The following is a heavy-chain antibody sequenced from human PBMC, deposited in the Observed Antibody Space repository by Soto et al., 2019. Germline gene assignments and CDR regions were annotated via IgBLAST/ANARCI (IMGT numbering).Heavy chain of an antibody. V-gene: IGHV4-30-2*01. J-gene: IGHJ4*02. CDR3: ANMLKISSSWSEYFDY. Sequence: PSETLSLTCTVSGGSISSGGYYWSWIRQPPGKGLEWIGYISHSGSTYFNPSLKSRVTISVDRSKNQFSLKLSSVTAEDTAVYYCANMLKISSSWSEYFDYWGQGTLVTVSS. CDR2: ISHSGST. D-gene: IGHD6-13*01. CDR1: GGSISSGGYY.